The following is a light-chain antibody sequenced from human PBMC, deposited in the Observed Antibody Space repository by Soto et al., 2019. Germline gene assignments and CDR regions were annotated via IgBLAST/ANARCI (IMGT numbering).Light chain of an antibody. J-gene: IGLJ3*02. CDR2: DVI. CDR1: SSDVGGYNF. Sequence: QSALTQPPSASGSPGQSVTIPCTGTSSDVGGYNFVSWYQQHPGKAPKLMIFDVIKRPSGVPDRFSGSKSGNTASLTVSGLQAEDEADYYCSSYAGTNNFEVFGGGTKLTVL. V-gene: IGLV2-8*01. CDR3: SSYAGTNNFEV.